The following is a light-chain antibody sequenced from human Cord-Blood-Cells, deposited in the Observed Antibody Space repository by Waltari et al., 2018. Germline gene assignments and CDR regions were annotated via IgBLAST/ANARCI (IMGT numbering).Light chain of an antibody. Sequence: SALTQPASVSGYLGQSITISCPGSSSDVGCYNPVSWYQQHPGKAPKLMFYEGSTRPSGVSNRFSGSKSGNTASLTISGLQAEDEADYYCCSYAGSSTWVFGGGTKLTVL. CDR3: CSYAGSSTWV. V-gene: IGLV2-23*01. CDR1: SSDVGCYNP. CDR2: EGS. J-gene: IGLJ3*02.